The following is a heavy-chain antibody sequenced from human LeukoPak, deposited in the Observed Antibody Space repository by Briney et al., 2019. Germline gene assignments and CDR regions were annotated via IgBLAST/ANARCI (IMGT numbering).Heavy chain of an antibody. J-gene: IGHJ6*02. D-gene: IGHD3-22*01. V-gene: IGHV1-2*02. CDR1: GYTFTGYY. CDR2: INPNSGGT. CDR3: ARLYDSSGQGYYYYYGMDV. Sequence: VASVKVSCKASGYTFTGYYMHWVRQAPGQGLEWMGWINPNSGGTNYAQKFQGRVTMTRDTSISTAYMELSRLRSDDTAVYYCARLYDSSGQGYYYYYGMDVWGQGTTVTVSS.